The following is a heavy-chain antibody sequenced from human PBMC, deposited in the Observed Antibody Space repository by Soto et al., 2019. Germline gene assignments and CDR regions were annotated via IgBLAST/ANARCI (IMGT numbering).Heavy chain of an antibody. Sequence: EVQLLASGGGLVQPGGSLRLSCAASGFTFSSYAMSWVRQAPGKGLGWVSPSSGRGGITYYADSVKGRFTISRDNSKNTLYLQMNSLRAEDTAVYYCAKPYYDFWSGYSVGFDYWGQGTLVTVSS. V-gene: IGHV3-23*01. CDR3: AKPYYDFWSGYSVGFDY. CDR1: GFTFSSYA. D-gene: IGHD3-3*01. CDR2: SSGRGGIT. J-gene: IGHJ4*02.